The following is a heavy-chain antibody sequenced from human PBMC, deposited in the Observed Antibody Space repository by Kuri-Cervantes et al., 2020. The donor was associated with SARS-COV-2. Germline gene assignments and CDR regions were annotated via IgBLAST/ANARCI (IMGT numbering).Heavy chain of an antibody. J-gene: IGHJ4*02. Sequence: ASVKVSCKASGYTFTSYYMHWVRQAPGQGLEWMGIINPSGGSTSYAQKFQGRVTVTRDTSTSTVYMELSSLRSEDTAVYYCARGGSSWYVALPIDYWGQGTLVTVSS. D-gene: IGHD6-13*01. V-gene: IGHV1-46*01. CDR1: GYTFTSYY. CDR2: INPSGGST. CDR3: ARGGSSWYVALPIDY.